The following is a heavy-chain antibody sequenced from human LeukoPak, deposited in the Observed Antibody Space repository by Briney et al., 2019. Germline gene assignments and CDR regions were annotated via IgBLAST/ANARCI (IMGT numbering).Heavy chain of an antibody. J-gene: IGHJ6*03. CDR3: ARAPDYYYYYMDV. Sequence: SETLSLTCTVSGGSISSSSYYWGWIRQPPGKGLEWIGRIYYSGSIYYNPSLKSPVTISVDTSKNQFSLKLRSVTAADTAVYYCARAPDYYYYYMDVWGKGTTVTVSS. CDR1: GGSISSSSYY. V-gene: IGHV4-39*07. CDR2: IYYSGSI.